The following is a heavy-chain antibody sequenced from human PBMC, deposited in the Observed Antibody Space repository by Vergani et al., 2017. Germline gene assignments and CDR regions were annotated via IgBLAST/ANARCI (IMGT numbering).Heavy chain of an antibody. J-gene: IGHJ5*02. V-gene: IGHV4-39*01. CDR3: ARHATVEWLVKLGGIDP. Sequence: QLQLQESGPGLVKPSATLSLTCSVSGASIRSSNYYWGWIRQPPGKGLEWIASIYYSGSTYYNPSLKSLFTISVDTSKNQFSLKLSSVTAADTAVYFCARHATVEWLVKLGGIDPWGQGILVTVSS. D-gene: IGHD6-19*01. CDR2: IYYSGST. CDR1: GASIRSSNYY.